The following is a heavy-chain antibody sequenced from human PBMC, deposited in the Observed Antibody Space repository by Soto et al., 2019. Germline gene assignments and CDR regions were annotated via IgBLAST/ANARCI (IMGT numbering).Heavy chain of an antibody. CDR3: ARVGDCTRASCRYHYYYGMDV. CDR2: ISTYNGNT. D-gene: IGHD2-8*01. CDR1: GYTFTNFG. Sequence: ASVKVSCKASGYTFTNFGISWVRQAPGQGLEWLGWISTYNGNTNYAQKVQGRVTMTTDTSTSTAYMELRGLRFDDTAVYYCARVGDCTRASCRYHYYYGMDVWGRGTTVTVSS. V-gene: IGHV1-18*01. J-gene: IGHJ6*01.